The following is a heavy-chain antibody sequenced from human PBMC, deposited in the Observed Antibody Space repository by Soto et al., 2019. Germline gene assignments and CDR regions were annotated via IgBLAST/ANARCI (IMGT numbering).Heavy chain of an antibody. D-gene: IGHD6-19*01. J-gene: IGHJ4*02. CDR2: ISGSGGST. Sequence: EVQLLESGGGLVQPGGSLRLSCAASGFTFSSYAMSWVRQAPGKGLEWVSAISGSGGSTYYADSVKGRFTISRDNSKNTLYLQMNSLRAEDTGVYYCAKDPLRSGSYSIFGYWGQGTLVTVSS. V-gene: IGHV3-23*01. CDR3: AKDPLRSGSYSIFGY. CDR1: GFTFSSYA.